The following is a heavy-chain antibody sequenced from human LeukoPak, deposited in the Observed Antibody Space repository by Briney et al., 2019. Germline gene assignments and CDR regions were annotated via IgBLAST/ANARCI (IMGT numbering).Heavy chain of an antibody. D-gene: IGHD3-10*01. CDR1: GGSFSGYY. CDR2: INHSGST. Sequence: SETLSLTCAVYGGSFSGYYWSWLRQPPGKGLEWIGEINHSGSTNYNPSLKSRGTISVDKSKKQCSLKLSSVTAADTAVYYCARGLWLLWFGRSGGWFDPWGQGTLVTVPS. J-gene: IGHJ5*02. V-gene: IGHV4-34*01. CDR3: ARGLWLLWFGRSGGWFDP.